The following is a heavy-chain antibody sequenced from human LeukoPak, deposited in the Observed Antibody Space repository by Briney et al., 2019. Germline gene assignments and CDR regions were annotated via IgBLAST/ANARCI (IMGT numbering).Heavy chain of an antibody. J-gene: IGHJ4*02. CDR3: ARDLTPPARAVAGIVDSGRGALIDY. CDR1: GFTFSDYY. CDR2: ISSSGSTI. D-gene: IGHD6-19*01. Sequence: PGGSLRLSCAASGFTFSDYYMSWIRQAPGKGLEWVSYISSSGSTIYYADSVKGRFTISRDNAKNSLYLQMNSLRAEDTAVYYCARDLTPPARAVAGIVDSGRGALIDYWGQGTLVTVSS. V-gene: IGHV3-11*01.